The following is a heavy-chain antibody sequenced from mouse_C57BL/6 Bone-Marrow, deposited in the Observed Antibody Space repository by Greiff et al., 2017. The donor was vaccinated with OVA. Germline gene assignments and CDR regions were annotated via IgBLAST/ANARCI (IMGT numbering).Heavy chain of an antibody. CDR2: IDPSDSYT. Sequence: QVQLQQPGAELVMPGASVKLSCKASGYTFTSYWMHWVKQRPGQGLEWIGEIDPSDSYTNYNQKFKGKSTLTVDKSSSTAYMQLSSLTSEDSAVYYCARWTGYAMDYWGQGTSVTVSS. J-gene: IGHJ4*01. CDR3: ARWTGYAMDY. CDR1: GYTFTSYW. D-gene: IGHD3-3*01. V-gene: IGHV1-69*01.